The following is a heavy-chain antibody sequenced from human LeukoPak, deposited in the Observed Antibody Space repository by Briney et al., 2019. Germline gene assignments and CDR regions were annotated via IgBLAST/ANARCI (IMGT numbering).Heavy chain of an antibody. V-gene: IGHV4-39*01. J-gene: IGHJ6*03. Sequence: LGAPYLTCNVPRGSFKSRNYFWGWIRQPPGEGLEWIGKLHHSGGIYYNPSLRSRVTISGDTPKNKFSLKLHSVTAADTSVYHCARHFQFTIKTHYYIDVWGKKTTVTVSS. D-gene: IGHD5-24*01. CDR2: LHHSGGI. CDR3: ARHFQFTIKTHYYIDV. CDR1: RGSFKSRNYF.